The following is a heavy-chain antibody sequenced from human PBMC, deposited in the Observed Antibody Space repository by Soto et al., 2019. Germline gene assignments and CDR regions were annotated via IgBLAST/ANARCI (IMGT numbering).Heavy chain of an antibody. D-gene: IGHD3-22*01. CDR2: INHSGST. CDR3: ARARPSYYYDSSGYPKRYYFDY. CDR1: GGSFSGYY. V-gene: IGHV4-34*01. Sequence: SETLSLTCAVYGGSFSGYYWSWIRQPPGKGLEWIGEINHSGSTNYNPSLKSRVTISVDTSKNQFSLKLSSVTAADTAVYYCARARPSYYYDSSGYPKRYYFDYWGQGTLVTVSS. J-gene: IGHJ4*02.